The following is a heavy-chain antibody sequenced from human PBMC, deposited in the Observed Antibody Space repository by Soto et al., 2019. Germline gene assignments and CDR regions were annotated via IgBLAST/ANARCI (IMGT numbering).Heavy chain of an antibody. J-gene: IGHJ4*02. D-gene: IGHD4-17*01. CDR1: GYNFNQYY. V-gene: IGHV1-46*02. CDR2: INLRGGTT. Sequence: QVQLVQSGPEVRKPGSSVRLSCATSGYNFNQYYIHGVRQAPVQGLEWMGIINLRGGTTEYAHKFRGRVTVTGDTSTRTAYMELSSLRSEDTAVYFCAGGPDDSDVPRWDHWGQGTLITVSS. CDR3: AGGPDDSDVPRWDH.